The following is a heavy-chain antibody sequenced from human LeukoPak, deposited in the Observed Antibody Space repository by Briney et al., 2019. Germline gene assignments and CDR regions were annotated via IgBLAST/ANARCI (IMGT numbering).Heavy chain of an antibody. CDR1: GGTFSSYA. Sequence: GSSVKVSCKASGGTFSSYAISWVRQAPGQGLEWMGGIIPIFGTANYAQKFQGRVTTTADESTSTAYMELSSLRSEDTAVYYCARDRRWELLSDAFDIWGQGTMVTVSS. D-gene: IGHD1-26*01. CDR3: ARDRRWELLSDAFDI. V-gene: IGHV1-69*01. J-gene: IGHJ3*02. CDR2: IIPIFGTA.